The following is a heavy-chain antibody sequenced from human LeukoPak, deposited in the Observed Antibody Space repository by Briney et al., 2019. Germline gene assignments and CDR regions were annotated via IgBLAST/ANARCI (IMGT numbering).Heavy chain of an antibody. CDR2: IRYDGSNK. CDR1: GFTFSSYG. V-gene: IGHV3-30*02. Sequence: GGSLRLSCAASGFTFSSYGMHWVRQAPGKGLEWVAFIRYDGSNKYYADSVKGRFTISRDNSKNTLYLQMNSLRAEDTAVYYCARSTTVVTRFTQSYYYYMDVWGKGTTVTISS. CDR3: ARSTTVVTRFTQSYYYYMDV. D-gene: IGHD4-23*01. J-gene: IGHJ6*03.